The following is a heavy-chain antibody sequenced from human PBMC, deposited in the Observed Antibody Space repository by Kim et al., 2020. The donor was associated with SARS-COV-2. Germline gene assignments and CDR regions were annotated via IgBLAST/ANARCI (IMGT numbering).Heavy chain of an antibody. J-gene: IGHJ6*02. CDR2: IWYDGSNK. CDR1: GFTFSSYG. Sequence: GGSLRLSCAASGFTFSSYGMHWVRQAPGKGLEWVAVIWYDGSNKYYADSVKGRFTIFRDNFKNTLYLQMNSLRAEDTAVYYCARDHQSITMVRGVIIKAGMDVWGQGTTVTVSS. CDR3: ARDHQSITMVRGVIIKAGMDV. V-gene: IGHV3-33*01. D-gene: IGHD3-10*01.